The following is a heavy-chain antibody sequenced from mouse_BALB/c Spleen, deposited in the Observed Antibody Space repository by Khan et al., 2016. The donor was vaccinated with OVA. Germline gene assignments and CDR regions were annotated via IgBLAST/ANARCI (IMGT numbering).Heavy chain of an antibody. CDR1: RFSLTNYG. CDR3: ARQPYYHYNIMDY. D-gene: IGHD2-10*01. CDR2: IWSDGST. V-gene: IGHV2-6-1*01. Sequence: VQLQESGPGLVAPSQSLSITCTISRFSLTNYGVHWVRQPPGKGLEWLVVIWSDGSTTYNSALKSRLTISKDNSESQVFLKMNSLQTDDTAMYFCARQPYYHYNIMDYWGQGTSVTVSS. J-gene: IGHJ4*01.